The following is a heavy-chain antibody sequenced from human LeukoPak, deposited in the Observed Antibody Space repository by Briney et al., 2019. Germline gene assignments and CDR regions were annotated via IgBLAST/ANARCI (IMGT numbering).Heavy chain of an antibody. D-gene: IGHD3-10*01. V-gene: IGHV5-51*01. CDR3: ARIGSGSYPQ. J-gene: IGHJ4*02. CDR1: GCSFSIYW. Sequence: GGALQISCKAAGCSFSIYWIGWRRRMPGKGLEWMGVIYPGDSDTRYSPSFQGQVTISADKSITTAFLQWSTLKASDTAMYYCARIGSGSYPQWGQGTLVTVSS. CDR2: IYPGDSDT.